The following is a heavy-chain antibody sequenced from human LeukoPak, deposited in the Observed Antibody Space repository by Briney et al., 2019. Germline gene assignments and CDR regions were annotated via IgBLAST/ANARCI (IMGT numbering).Heavy chain of an antibody. CDR3: ARALPYYYGSGSYVY. V-gene: IGHV4-34*01. CDR1: GGSFSGYY. Sequence: PSETLSLTCAVSGGSFSGYYWSWIRQPPGKGLEWIGEINHSGSTNYNPSLKSRVTISVDTSKNQFSLKLSSVTAADTAVYYCARALPYYYGSGSYVYWGQGTLVTVSS. D-gene: IGHD3-10*01. J-gene: IGHJ4*02. CDR2: INHSGST.